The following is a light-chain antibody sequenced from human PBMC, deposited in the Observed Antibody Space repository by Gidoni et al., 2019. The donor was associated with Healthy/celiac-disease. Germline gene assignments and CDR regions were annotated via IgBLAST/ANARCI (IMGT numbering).Light chain of an antibody. V-gene: IGKV3-11*01. CDR1: QSVSSY. CDR2: DAS. Sequence: DIVLTQSPATLSLSPGERATLSCRASQSVSSYLAWYQQQPGQAPRLLIYDASNRATGIPARFRGSGSGTDFTLTISSLEPEDFAVYYCQQRSNWPPWTFGQGTKVEIK. J-gene: IGKJ1*01. CDR3: QQRSNWPPWT.